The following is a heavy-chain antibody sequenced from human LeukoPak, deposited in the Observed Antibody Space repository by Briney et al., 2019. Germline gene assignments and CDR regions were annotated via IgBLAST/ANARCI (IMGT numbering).Heavy chain of an antibody. CDR1: GYTLTSYG. D-gene: IGHD2-2*01. Sequence: ASVKVSCKASGYTLTSYGLNWVRQAPGQGLEWIGWISAYNGNRYYTQNIQGRVTMTTDTSTSTAYMELRSLRSDDTAVYYCATDLTCSSTTCTDYWGQGTLVTVSS. J-gene: IGHJ4*02. V-gene: IGHV1-18*01. CDR3: ATDLTCSSTTCTDY. CDR2: ISAYNGNR.